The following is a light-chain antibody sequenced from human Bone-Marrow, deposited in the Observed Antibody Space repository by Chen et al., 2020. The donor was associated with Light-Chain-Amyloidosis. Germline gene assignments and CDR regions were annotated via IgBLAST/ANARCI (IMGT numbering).Light chain of an antibody. J-gene: IGLJ2*01. CDR1: DLPTKY. V-gene: IGLV3-25*03. CDR2: RDT. CDR3: QSADSSGTYEVI. Sequence: SYEVTQPPSVSVSSGQTARITCSGDDLPTKYAYWYQQKPGQAPVLVIHRDTERPSGISERFSGSSSGTTATLTISGVQAEDEADYHCQSADSSGTYEVIFGGGTKLTVL.